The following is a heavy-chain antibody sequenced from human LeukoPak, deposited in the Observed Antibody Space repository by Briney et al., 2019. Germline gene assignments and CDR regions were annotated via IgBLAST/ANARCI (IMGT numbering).Heavy chain of an antibody. D-gene: IGHD2-15*01. CDR2: INPNSGGT. CDR3: ARVGRYCSGGSCDYYYYGMDV. CDR1: GYTFTCYY. Sequence: ASVKVSCKASGYTFTCYYMHWVRQAPGQGLEWMGWINPNSGGTNYAQKFQGRVTMTRDTSISTAYMELSRLRSDDTAVYYCARVGRYCSGGSCDYYYYGMDVWGQGTTVTVSS. J-gene: IGHJ6*02. V-gene: IGHV1-2*02.